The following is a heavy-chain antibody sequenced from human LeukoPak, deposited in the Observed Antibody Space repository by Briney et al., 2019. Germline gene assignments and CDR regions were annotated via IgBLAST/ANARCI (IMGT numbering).Heavy chain of an antibody. Sequence: GGSLRLSCTASGFTFSDCDMNWFRQAPGKGLEWVSAISGSGGSTYYADSVKGRFTISRDNSKNTLYLQMNSLRAEDTAVYYCARGLYYYDSSGYYGEYFQHWGQGTLVTVSS. CDR2: ISGSGGST. CDR1: GFTFSDCD. V-gene: IGHV3-23*01. D-gene: IGHD3-22*01. J-gene: IGHJ1*01. CDR3: ARGLYYYDSSGYYGEYFQH.